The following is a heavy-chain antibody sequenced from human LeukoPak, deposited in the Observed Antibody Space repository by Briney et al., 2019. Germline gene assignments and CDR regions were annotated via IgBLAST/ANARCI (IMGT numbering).Heavy chain of an antibody. Sequence: PGGSLRLSCAASGFTFSSYAMSWVRQAPGKGLEWVSAISGSGGSTYYADSVKGRFTISRDNSKNTLYLQMNSLRAEDTPVYYCAKAPIPMVRGPLGWFDPWGQGTLVTVSS. J-gene: IGHJ5*02. CDR1: GFTFSSYA. CDR3: AKAPIPMVRGPLGWFDP. D-gene: IGHD3-10*01. CDR2: ISGSGGST. V-gene: IGHV3-23*01.